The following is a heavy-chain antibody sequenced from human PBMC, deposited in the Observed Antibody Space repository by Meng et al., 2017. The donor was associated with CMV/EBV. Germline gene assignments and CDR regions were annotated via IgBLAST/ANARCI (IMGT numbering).Heavy chain of an antibody. CDR1: GFTFSSYS. J-gene: IGHJ4*02. CDR2: IRSSSSTI. V-gene: IGHV3-48*04. CDR3: ARGSWDYDFWSGQNGDY. Sequence: GESLKISCAASGFTFSSYSMNWVRQAPGKGLEWVSYIRSSSSTIYYADSVKGRFTISRDNAKNSLYLQMNSLRAEDTAVYYCARGSWDYDFWSGQNGDYWGQGTLVTVSS. D-gene: IGHD3-3*01.